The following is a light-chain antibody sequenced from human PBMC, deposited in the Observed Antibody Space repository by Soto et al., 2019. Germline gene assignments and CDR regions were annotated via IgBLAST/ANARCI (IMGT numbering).Light chain of an antibody. Sequence: EIALTQSPATLSVYTGERATLSCRASQSVSSNLAWYQQKPGQAPRLLIYDTSIRATGVPARFSGSRSGAEFTLTISSLQSEDFAVYYCQQYNSWPQTFGQGTKVDIK. J-gene: IGKJ1*01. V-gene: IGKV3-15*01. CDR3: QQYNSWPQT. CDR2: DTS. CDR1: QSVSSN.